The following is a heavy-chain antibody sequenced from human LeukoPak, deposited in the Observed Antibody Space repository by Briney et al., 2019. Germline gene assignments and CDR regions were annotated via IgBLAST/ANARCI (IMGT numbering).Heavy chain of an antibody. Sequence: SETLSVTCTVSGGSISSYYWSWIRQPPGKGLEWIGYIYYSGSTNYNPSLKSRVTISVDTSKNQFSLKLSSVTAADTAVYYCAREGRGCTNGVCYLWFDPWGQGTLVTVSS. CDR2: IYYSGST. CDR3: AREGRGCTNGVCYLWFDP. J-gene: IGHJ5*02. D-gene: IGHD2-8*01. CDR1: GGSISSYY. V-gene: IGHV4-59*01.